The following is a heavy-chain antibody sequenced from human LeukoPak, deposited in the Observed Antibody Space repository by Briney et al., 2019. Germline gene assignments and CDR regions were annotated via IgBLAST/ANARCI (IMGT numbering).Heavy chain of an antibody. V-gene: IGHV3-15*01. CDR3: TSPVWFGELSGY. D-gene: IGHD3-10*01. CDR2: IKSKTDGGTT. CDR1: GFTFSNAW. Sequence: GGSLRLSCAASGFTFSNAWMSWVRQAPGKGLEWVGRIKSKTDGGTTDYAAPEKGRFTISRDDSKNTLYLQMNSLKTEDTAVYYCTSPVWFGELSGYWGQGTLDTVSS. J-gene: IGHJ4*02.